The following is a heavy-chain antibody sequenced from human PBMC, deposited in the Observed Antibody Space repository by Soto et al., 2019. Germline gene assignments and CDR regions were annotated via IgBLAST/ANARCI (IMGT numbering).Heavy chain of an antibody. CDR3: ARDSAVTAIPSYYGMDV. CDR2: ISSSSYT. CDR1: GFTFSSYS. Sequence: GGSLRLSCAASGFTFSSYSMNWVRQAPGKGLEWVSSISSSSYTNYADSVKGRFTISRDYAKISLYLQMNSLRAEDTAVYYCARDSAVTAIPSYYGMDVWGQGTTVTVSS. V-gene: IGHV3-21*06. D-gene: IGHD2-21*02. J-gene: IGHJ6*02.